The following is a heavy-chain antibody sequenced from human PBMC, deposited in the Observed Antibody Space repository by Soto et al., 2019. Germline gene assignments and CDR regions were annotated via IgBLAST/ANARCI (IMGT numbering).Heavy chain of an antibody. CDR1: GGSISSSSYY. CDR3: ARHIWSYDYGDYVVAYYFDY. CDR2: IYYSGST. V-gene: IGHV4-39*01. Sequence: SETLSLTCTVSGGSISSSSYYWGWIRQPPGKGLEWIGSIYYSGSTYYNPSLKSRVTISVDTSKNQFSLKLSSVTAADTAVYYCARHIWSYDYGDYVVAYYFDYWGQGTLVTVSS. J-gene: IGHJ4*02. D-gene: IGHD4-17*01.